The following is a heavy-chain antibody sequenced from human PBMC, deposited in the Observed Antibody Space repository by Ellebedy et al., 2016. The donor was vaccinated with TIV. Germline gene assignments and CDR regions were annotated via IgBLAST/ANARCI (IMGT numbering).Heavy chain of an antibody. D-gene: IGHD4-11*01. V-gene: IGHV3-66*01. J-gene: IGHJ5*02. Sequence: PGGSLRLSCTASGFNVSTFFMSWVRQAPGQGLGWVSVIYPGGGTNYSDTVEGGFTVSRDTSTNTIYLQMNSLRGEDTAVYYCARDPGGGGAYSDNWFDPWGQGTLVTVSS. CDR2: IYPGGGT. CDR3: ARDPGGGGAYSDNWFDP. CDR1: GFNVSTFF.